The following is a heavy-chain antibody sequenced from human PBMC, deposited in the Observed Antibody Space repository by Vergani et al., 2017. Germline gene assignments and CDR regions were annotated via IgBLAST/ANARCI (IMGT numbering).Heavy chain of an antibody. V-gene: IGHV3-33*08. CDR1: GFTVSSYG. CDR3: ARDDDYGDSYFDY. Sequence: VQLLDSGGGLVQPGGSLRLSCAASGFTVSSYGMHWVRQAPGKGLEWVAVIWYDGSNKYYADSVKGRFTISRDNSKNTLYLQMNSLRAEDTAVYYCARDDDYGDSYFDYWGQGTLVTVSS. D-gene: IGHD4-17*01. J-gene: IGHJ4*02. CDR2: IWYDGSNK.